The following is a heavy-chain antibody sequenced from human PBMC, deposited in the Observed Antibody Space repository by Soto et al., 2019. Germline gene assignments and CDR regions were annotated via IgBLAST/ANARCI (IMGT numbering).Heavy chain of an antibody. CDR3: AKDYYDILTGYYFFDVKFDD. V-gene: IGHV3-23*01. Sequence: GGSLRLSCAASGFTFSSYAMSWVRQAPGKGLEWVSAISGSGGSTYYADSVKGRFTISRDNSKNTLYLQMNSLRAEDTAVYYCAKDYYDILTGYYFFDVKFDDWGQGTLVTVAS. CDR1: GFTFSSYA. CDR2: ISGSGGST. J-gene: IGHJ4*02. D-gene: IGHD3-9*01.